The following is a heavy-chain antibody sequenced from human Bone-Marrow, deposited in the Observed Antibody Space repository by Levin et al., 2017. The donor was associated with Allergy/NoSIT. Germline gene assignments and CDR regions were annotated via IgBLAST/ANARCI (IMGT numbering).Heavy chain of an antibody. J-gene: IGHJ4*02. V-gene: IGHV3-7*04. CDR1: GFTFSTYW. D-gene: IGHD5-18*01. CDR2: IRQDGSEK. CDR3: GRGGQYRVNC. Sequence: PGGSLRLSCAASGFTFSTYWMSWVRQAPGKGLEWVANIRQDGSEKYYVDSVEGRFTISRDNAKNSLYLQMSSLRAEDTAVYYCGRGGQYRVNCWGQGTLVTVSS.